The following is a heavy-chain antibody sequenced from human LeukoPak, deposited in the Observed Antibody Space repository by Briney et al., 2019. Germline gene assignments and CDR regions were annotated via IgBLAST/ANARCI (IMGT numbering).Heavy chain of an antibody. Sequence: PGGSLRLSCAASGFTISDYYMSWIRQAPGKGLEWVSYISSSGSTIYYADSVKGRFTISRENAKNSLYLQMNSLRAEDTAVYYCARAGGWLQLAGYFDYWGQGTLVTVSS. V-gene: IGHV3-11*01. CDR3: ARAGGWLQLAGYFDY. D-gene: IGHD5-24*01. CDR1: GFTISDYY. J-gene: IGHJ4*02. CDR2: ISSSGSTI.